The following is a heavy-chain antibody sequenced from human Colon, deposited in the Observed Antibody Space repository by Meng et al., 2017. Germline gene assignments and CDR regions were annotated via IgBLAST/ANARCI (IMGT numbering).Heavy chain of an antibody. Sequence: GGVLGWLGGCCVLSCGASGFIFSDCYRAWIRQTPGKGLEWVSYISPTGSIAYYADSVKGRFTISRDNAKNSVYLQMNSLRAEDTAVYYCATTGSRSSGSWGQGTLVTVSS. V-gene: IGHV3-11*01. CDR2: ISPTGSIA. CDR1: GFIFSDCY. D-gene: IGHD3-22*01. J-gene: IGHJ4*02. CDR3: ATTGSRSSGS.